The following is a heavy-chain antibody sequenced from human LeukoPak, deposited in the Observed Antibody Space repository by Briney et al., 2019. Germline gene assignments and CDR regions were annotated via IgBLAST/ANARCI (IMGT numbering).Heavy chain of an antibody. CDR2: IYYSGST. CDR3: AREANYGMDV. Sequence: SETLSLTCTVSGGSISSYYWSWIRQPPGKGLEWIGYIYYSGSTNYNPSLKSRVTISVDTSKNQFSLKLSSVTAADTAVYCCAREANYGMDVWGQGTTVTVSS. J-gene: IGHJ6*02. V-gene: IGHV4-59*01. CDR1: GGSISSYY.